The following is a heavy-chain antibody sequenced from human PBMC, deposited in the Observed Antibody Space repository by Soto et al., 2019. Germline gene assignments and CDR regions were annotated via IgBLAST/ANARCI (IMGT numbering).Heavy chain of an antibody. J-gene: IGHJ5*02. Sequence: QVQLVQSGAEVKKPGSLVKVSCKASGGTFSSYAISWVRQAPGQGLEWMGGIIPIFGTANYAQKFQGRVTITADESTSTAYMELSSLRSEDTAVYYCARGHSAVAGHGDWFDPWGQGTLVTVSS. CDR3: ARGHSAVAGHGDWFDP. V-gene: IGHV1-69*01. CDR1: GGTFSSYA. D-gene: IGHD6-19*01. CDR2: IIPIFGTA.